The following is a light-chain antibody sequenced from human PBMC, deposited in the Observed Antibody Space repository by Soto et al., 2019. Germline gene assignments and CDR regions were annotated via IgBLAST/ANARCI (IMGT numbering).Light chain of an antibody. V-gene: IGKV3-15*01. Sequence: EIVMTQSPATLSVSPGDRVTLSCRASQSVRTNSAWYQRKPGQAPRLLIYGASTRATGIPARFSGSGSGTEFTLTISSLQSEDFAVYYCQQYNNWPLTFGGGTKVEIK. CDR1: QSVRTN. CDR3: QQYNNWPLT. J-gene: IGKJ4*01. CDR2: GAS.